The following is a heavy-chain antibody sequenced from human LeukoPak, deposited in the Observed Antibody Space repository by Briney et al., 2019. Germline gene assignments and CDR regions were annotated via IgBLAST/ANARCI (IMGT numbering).Heavy chain of an antibody. J-gene: IGHJ4*02. CDR2: IYSGGST. CDR1: GFTVSSNY. CDR3: ARDLHSSGWYYFDY. V-gene: IGHV3-53*01. Sequence: QTGGSLRLSCAASGFTVSSNYMSWVRQAPGKGLEWVSVIYSGGSTYYADSVKGRFTISRDNSKNTLYLQMNSLRAEDTAVYYCARDLHSSGWYYFDYWGQGTLVTVSS. D-gene: IGHD6-19*01.